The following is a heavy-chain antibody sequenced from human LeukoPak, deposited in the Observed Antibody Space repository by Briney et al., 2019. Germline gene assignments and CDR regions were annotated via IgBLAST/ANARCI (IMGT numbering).Heavy chain of an antibody. Sequence: ASVKVSCKSSVYTFTSYGISWVPQAPAQGLECMGWISAYNGNTNYAQKLQGRVTMTTDTSTSTAYMELRSLRSDDTAVYYGARGYSSSWYGYFQHWGQGTLVTVSS. CDR3: ARGYSSSWYGYFQH. D-gene: IGHD6-13*01. V-gene: IGHV1-18*01. J-gene: IGHJ1*01. CDR2: ISAYNGNT. CDR1: VYTFTSYG.